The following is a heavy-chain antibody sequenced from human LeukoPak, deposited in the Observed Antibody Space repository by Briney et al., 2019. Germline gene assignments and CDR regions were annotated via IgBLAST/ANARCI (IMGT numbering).Heavy chain of an antibody. CDR2: INPNSGGT. CDR1: GYSFTGYY. J-gene: IGHJ4*02. V-gene: IGHV1-2*02. Sequence: ASVKVSCTASGYSFTGYYMHWVRQAPGQGLEWMGWINPNSGGTNYAQKFQGRVTMTRDTSISTAYMELSRLRSDDTAVYYCARDRRAYCGGDCYSVEGYWGQGTLVTVSS. CDR3: ARDRRAYCGGDCYSVEGY. D-gene: IGHD2-21*02.